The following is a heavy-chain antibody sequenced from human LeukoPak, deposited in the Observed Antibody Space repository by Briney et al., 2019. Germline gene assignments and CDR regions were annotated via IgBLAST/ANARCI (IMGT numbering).Heavy chain of an antibody. CDR2: IHDTGST. Sequence: SETLSLTCSVSGGSLSSHYWSWIRQPPGKGLELIGHIHDTGSTFYNPSLRGRVTVSLDTSNNQFSLKLTSMTAADTAVYYCARFSSGCSTSSCYLTYWGQGTLVTVS. CDR1: GGSLSSHY. J-gene: IGHJ4*02. CDR3: ARFSSGCSTSSCYLTY. V-gene: IGHV4-59*11. D-gene: IGHD2-2*01.